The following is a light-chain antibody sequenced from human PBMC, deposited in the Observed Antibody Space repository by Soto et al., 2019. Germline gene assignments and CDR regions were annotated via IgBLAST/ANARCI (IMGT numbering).Light chain of an antibody. V-gene: IGKV3-20*01. CDR1: QSVSSSY. J-gene: IGKJ2*01. CDR3: QQYGSSPPYT. CDR2: GAS. Sequence: EIVLTQSPGTLSLSPGERATLSCRASQSVSSSYLAWYQQKPGQAPRLLMYGASNRATGIPDRFSGSGSVTDFTLTISRLEPEDFAVYYCQQYGSSPPYTFGQGTKLEIK.